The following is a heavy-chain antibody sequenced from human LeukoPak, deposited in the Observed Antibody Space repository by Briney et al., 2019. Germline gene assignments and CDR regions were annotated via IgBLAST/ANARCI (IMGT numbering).Heavy chain of an antibody. D-gene: IGHD5-12*01. V-gene: IGHV3-48*04. CDR2: INSRSSTI. CDR3: ARDAPRGYSDYDFIY. J-gene: IGHJ4*02. CDR1: GFTFSSYS. Sequence: PGGSLRLSCAASGFTFSSYSMNWVRQAPGKGLEWVSYINSRSSTIYYADSVKGRFTISRDNAKNSLYLQMNSLRAEDTAVYYCARDAPRGYSDYDFIYWGQGTLVTVSS.